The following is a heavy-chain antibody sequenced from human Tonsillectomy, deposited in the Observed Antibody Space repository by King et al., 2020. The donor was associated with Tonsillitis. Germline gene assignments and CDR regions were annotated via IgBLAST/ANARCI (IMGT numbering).Heavy chain of an antibody. CDR2: SFYSGST. D-gene: IGHD3-9*01. J-gene: IGHJ4*02. V-gene: IGHV4-59*01. CDR3: ASPYPVLKY. CDR1: GGCISSFY. Sequence: QLQESGPGLVKPSENLSLTCTVSGGCISSFYWSWIRQPPGKGLEWIGSSFYSGSTNYNTSLQSRDTISVDTSKNQFSLKLSSVTAADTAVYFCASPYPVLKYWGQGTLVTVSS.